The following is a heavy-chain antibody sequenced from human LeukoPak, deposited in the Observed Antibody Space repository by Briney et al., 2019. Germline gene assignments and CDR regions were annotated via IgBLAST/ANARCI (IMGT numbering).Heavy chain of an antibody. J-gene: IGHJ4*02. D-gene: IGHD2-2*01. CDR1: GFVFNTYS. V-gene: IGHV3-64*01. CDR2: ISGDGGST. Sequence: GGSLRLSCAASGFVFNTYSMHWVRQAPGKGLECVSAISGDGGSTYYANSVKGRFTISRDNSKSTLYLQMGSLRPDDTALYYCAREQPAGSTDYWGQGTLVTVSS. CDR3: AREQPAGSTDY.